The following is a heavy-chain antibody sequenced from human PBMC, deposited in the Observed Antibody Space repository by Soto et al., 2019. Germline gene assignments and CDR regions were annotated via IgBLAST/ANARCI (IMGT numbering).Heavy chain of an antibody. J-gene: IGHJ6*02. CDR2: IYYSGST. V-gene: IGHV4-59*01. CDR3: ARSNGDYLRYYYGMDV. Sequence: SETLSLTCTVSGGSISSYYWSWIRQPPGKGLEWIGYIYYSGSTNYNPSLKSRVTISVDTSKNQFSLKLSSVTAADTAVYYCARSNGDYLRYYYGMDVWGQGTTVTVSS. CDR1: GGSISSYY. D-gene: IGHD4-17*01.